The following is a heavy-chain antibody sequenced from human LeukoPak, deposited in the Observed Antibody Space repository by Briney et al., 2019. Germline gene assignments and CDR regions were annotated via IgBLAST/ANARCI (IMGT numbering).Heavy chain of an antibody. Sequence: GESLKISCKGSGYSFTSYWIGWVRQMPGKGLEWMGIIYPGDSDTIYSPSFQGQVSISAGKSISTAYLQWSSLKASDTAMYYCATSESQTKFDYWGQGTLVTASS. CDR3: ATSESQTKFDY. J-gene: IGHJ4*02. V-gene: IGHV5-51*01. CDR2: IYPGDSDT. D-gene: IGHD1/OR15-1a*01. CDR1: GYSFTSYW.